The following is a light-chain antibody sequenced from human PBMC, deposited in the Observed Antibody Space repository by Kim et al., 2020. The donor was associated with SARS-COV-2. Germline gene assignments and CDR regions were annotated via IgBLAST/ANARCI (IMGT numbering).Light chain of an antibody. CDR2: DAS. J-gene: IGKJ4*01. CDR1: QDISNY. V-gene: IGKV1-33*01. CDR3: QQYDNLLHLT. Sequence: SVGDRVTITCQASQDISNYLNWYQQKPGKAPKLLIYDASNLETGVPSRFSGSGSGTDFTFTISSLQPEDIATYYCQQYDNLLHLTFGGGTKVDIK.